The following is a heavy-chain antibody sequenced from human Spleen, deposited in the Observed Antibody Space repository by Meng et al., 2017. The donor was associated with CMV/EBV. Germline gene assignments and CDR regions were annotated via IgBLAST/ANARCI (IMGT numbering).Heavy chain of an antibody. J-gene: IGHJ4*02. CDR1: GYTFTSYD. Sequence: ASVKVSCKASGYTFTSYDINWVRQATGQGLEWMGWIHPNSGDTNYVQKFHGRVTMTRDTSIRTAYMELSGLRSDDTAIYYCARDAGYSYGLLFDYWGQGKMVTVSS. D-gene: IGHD5-18*01. CDR3: ARDAGYSYGLLFDY. V-gene: IGHV1-2*02. CDR2: IHPNSGDT.